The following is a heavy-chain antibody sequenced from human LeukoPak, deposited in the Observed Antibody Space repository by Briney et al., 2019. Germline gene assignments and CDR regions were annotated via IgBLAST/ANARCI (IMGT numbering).Heavy chain of an antibody. D-gene: IGHD5-18*01. CDR3: ARLVWDTTMADGDIDS. Sequence: GGSLRLSCAASGFTFSSYSMNWVCQAPGKGLEWVSSISSASTYIYYADSVKGRFTISRDNAKNSLYPQMNSLRAEDTAMYYCARLVWDTTMADGDIDSWGQGTLLIVSS. J-gene: IGHJ4*02. V-gene: IGHV3-21*01. CDR1: GFTFSSYS. CDR2: ISSASTYI.